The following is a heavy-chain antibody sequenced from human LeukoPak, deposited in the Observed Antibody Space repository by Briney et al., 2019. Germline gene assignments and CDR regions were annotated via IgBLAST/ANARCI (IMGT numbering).Heavy chain of an antibody. CDR2: INPNSGGT. D-gene: IGHD2-8*01. J-gene: IGHJ4*02. Sequence: GASVKVSCKTSGYTFTGNHIHWVRQAPGQGLEWMGWINPNSGGTNYAQKFQGRVTVTRDTSTSTVYMELSSLRSEDTAVYYCARDNGGWAVDFWGQGTLVTVSS. CDR3: ARDNGGWAVDF. CDR1: GYTFTGNH. V-gene: IGHV1-2*02.